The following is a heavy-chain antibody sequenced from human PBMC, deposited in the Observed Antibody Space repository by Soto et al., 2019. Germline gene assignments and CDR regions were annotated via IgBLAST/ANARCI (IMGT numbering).Heavy chain of an antibody. Sequence: GGSLRLSCAASGFTFSEYAMSWVRQAPGKGLEWVSAISASGGNTYYADSVKGRFSISRDNSRNRLYLKMNNLRTVDTAVYYCGGVVIGSSNYRDFWSWGRGTMV. CDR1: GFTFSEYA. CDR2: ISASGGNT. V-gene: IGHV3-23*01. D-gene: IGHD3-3*01. J-gene: IGHJ4*02. CDR3: GGVVIGSSNYRDFWS.